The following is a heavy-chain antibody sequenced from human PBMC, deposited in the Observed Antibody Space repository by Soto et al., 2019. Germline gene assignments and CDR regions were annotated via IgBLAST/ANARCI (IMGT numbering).Heavy chain of an antibody. CDR2: ISGSGDST. CDR1: GFTFSSYA. Sequence: EVQLLESGGGLVQPGGSLRLSCAASGFTFSSYAMSWVRQAPGKGLEWVSVISGSGDSTYYADSVRVRFTISRDNSKNTLYLQMNSLRAEDTAVYYCAKDRDGAAAGPTKFSGMDVWGQGTTVSVSS. D-gene: IGHD6-13*01. V-gene: IGHV3-23*01. CDR3: AKDRDGAAAGPTKFSGMDV. J-gene: IGHJ6*02.